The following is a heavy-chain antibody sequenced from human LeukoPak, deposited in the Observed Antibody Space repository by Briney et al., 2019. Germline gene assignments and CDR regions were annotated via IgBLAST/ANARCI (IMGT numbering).Heavy chain of an antibody. CDR3: ARGGGDGYNHDYYYGMDV. CDR1: GYTLTSYY. J-gene: IGHJ6*02. Sequence: GASVKVSCKASGYTLTSYYLHWVRQAPGQGLEWMGGIIPIFGTANYAQKFQGRVTITADESTSTAYMELSSLRSEDTAVYYCARGGGDGYNHDYYYGMDVWGQGTTVTVSS. V-gene: IGHV1-69*13. D-gene: IGHD5-24*01. CDR2: IIPIFGTA.